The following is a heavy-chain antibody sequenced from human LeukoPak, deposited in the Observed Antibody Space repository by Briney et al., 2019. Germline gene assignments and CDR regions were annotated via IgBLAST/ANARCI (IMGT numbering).Heavy chain of an antibody. Sequence: QPGGSLRLSCAASGFTFSSYWMHWVRPAPGKGLVWVSRINSDGSSTSYADSVKGRFTISRDNAKNTLYLQMNSLRAEDTAVYYCARDSSSYYYYYYMDVWGKGTTVTVSS. CDR1: GFTFSSYW. CDR2: INSDGSST. V-gene: IGHV3-74*01. J-gene: IGHJ6*03. CDR3: ARDSSSYYYYYYMDV. D-gene: IGHD6-6*01.